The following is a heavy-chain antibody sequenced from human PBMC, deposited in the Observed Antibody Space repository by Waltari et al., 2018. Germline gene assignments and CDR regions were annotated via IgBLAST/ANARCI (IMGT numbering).Heavy chain of an antibody. J-gene: IGHJ4*02. CDR1: NYAINSGFY. V-gene: IGHV4-38-2*01. Sequence: QVQLQESGPGLLRASETLSRTCDVSNYAINSGFYWGWVRQAPGKGLEWIATIYHEGTTFYNPSLKSRVTTSMDTSKNQFSLTLRSVTAADTAVYYCTRQVLGYCTSAACRRLESWGQGILVTVSS. D-gene: IGHD2-2*03. CDR3: TRQVLGYCTSAACRRLES. CDR2: IYHEGTT.